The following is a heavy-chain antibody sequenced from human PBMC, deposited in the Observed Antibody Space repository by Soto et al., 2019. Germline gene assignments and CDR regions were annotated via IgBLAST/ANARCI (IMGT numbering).Heavy chain of an antibody. CDR1: GGSISSSSYY. V-gene: IGHV4-39*01. D-gene: IGHD2-15*01. J-gene: IGHJ3*02. CDR2: IYYSGST. CDR3: ARRRKGWGYCSGGSCYSRERAFDI. Sequence: QLQLQESGPGLVKPSETLSLTCTVSGGSISSSSYYWGWIRQPPGKGLEWIGSIYYSGSTYYNPSLKSRVTISVDTSKNQFSLKLSSVTAADTAVYYCARRRKGWGYCSGGSCYSRERAFDIWGQGTMVTVSS.